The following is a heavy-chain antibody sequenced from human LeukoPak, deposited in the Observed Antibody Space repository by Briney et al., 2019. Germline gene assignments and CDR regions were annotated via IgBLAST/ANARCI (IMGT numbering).Heavy chain of an antibody. CDR3: AREEDSTTIRASHGMDV. J-gene: IGHJ6*02. D-gene: IGHD6-6*01. V-gene: IGHV3-21*01. Sequence: GGPLRLSCAASGFAFNTYAMNWVRQAPGKGLEWLSCISRGGAYIYYADSVRGRFTISRDNAKNSLSLQMNSLGVEDTAIYYCAREEDSTTIRASHGMDVWGQGTTVTVS. CDR2: ISRGGAYI. CDR1: GFAFNTYA.